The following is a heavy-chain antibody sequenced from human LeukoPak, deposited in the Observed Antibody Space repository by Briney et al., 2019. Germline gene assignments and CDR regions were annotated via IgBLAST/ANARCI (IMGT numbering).Heavy chain of an antibody. J-gene: IGHJ5*02. CDR3: AKAVGGPNWFDP. CDR2: ISGSGGST. Sequence: GASLRLSCAASGFTFSSYAMSWVRQAPGKGLEWVSAISGSGGSTYYADSVKGRFTISRDNSKNTLYLQMNSLRAEDTAVYYCAKAVGGPNWFDPWGQGTLVTVSS. CDR1: GFTFSSYA. V-gene: IGHV3-23*01.